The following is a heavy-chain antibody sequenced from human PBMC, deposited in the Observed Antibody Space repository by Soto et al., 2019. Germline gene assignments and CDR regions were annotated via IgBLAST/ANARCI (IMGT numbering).Heavy chain of an antibody. J-gene: IGHJ4*02. D-gene: IGHD2-15*01. CDR1: GFTFSSYG. V-gene: IGHV3-33*01. Sequence: QVQLVESGGGVVQPGRSLRLSCAASGFTFSSYGMHWVRQAPGKGLEWVAVIWYDGSNKYYADSVKGRFTISRDNSKNTLYLKMNSLRAEDTAVDYCARDGYCSGGSCFSVPVFDYWGQGTLVTVSS. CDR2: IWYDGSNK. CDR3: ARDGYCSGGSCFSVPVFDY.